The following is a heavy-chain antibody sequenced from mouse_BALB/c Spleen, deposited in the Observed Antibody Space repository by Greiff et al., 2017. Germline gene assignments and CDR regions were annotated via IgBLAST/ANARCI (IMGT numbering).Heavy chain of an antibody. CDR3: ARTKLRAMDY. CDR2: ISYSGST. D-gene: IGHD1-3*01. J-gene: IGHJ4*01. CDR1: GYSITSDYA. V-gene: IGHV3-2*02. Sequence: EVKLVESGPGLVKPSQSLSLTCTVTGYSITSDYAWNWIRQFPGNKLEWMGYISYSGSTSYNPSLKSRISITRDTSKNQFFLQLNSVTTEDTATYYCARTKLRAMDYWGQGTSVTVSS.